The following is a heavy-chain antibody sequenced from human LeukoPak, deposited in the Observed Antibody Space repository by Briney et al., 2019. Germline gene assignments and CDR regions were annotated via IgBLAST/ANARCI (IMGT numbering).Heavy chain of an antibody. D-gene: IGHD6-19*01. CDR3: ARSAVAGTNVPCDY. Sequence: GGSLRLSCAASGFTFSSYAMHWVRQAPGKGLEYVSAISSNGGSTYYANSVKGRFAISRDNSKNTLYLQMGSLRAEDMAVYYCARSAVAGTNVPCDYWGQGTLVTVSS. J-gene: IGHJ4*02. CDR1: GFTFSSYA. CDR2: ISSNGGST. V-gene: IGHV3-64*01.